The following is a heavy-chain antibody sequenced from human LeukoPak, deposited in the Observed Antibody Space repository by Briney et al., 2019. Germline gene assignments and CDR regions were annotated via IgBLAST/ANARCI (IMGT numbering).Heavy chain of an antibody. CDR3: ARYFCTIGSCYSDAFDI. CDR2: IYPGDSDT. V-gene: IGHV5-51*01. J-gene: IGHJ3*02. CDR1: GYSFTNYW. D-gene: IGHD2-15*01. Sequence: GESLEISCPGSGYSFTNYWIGWVRQLPGKGLEWMGIIYPGDSDTRYSPSFRGQVTISADKSISTAYLQWSSLKASDTAMYYCARYFCTIGSCYSDAFDIWGQGTMVTVSS.